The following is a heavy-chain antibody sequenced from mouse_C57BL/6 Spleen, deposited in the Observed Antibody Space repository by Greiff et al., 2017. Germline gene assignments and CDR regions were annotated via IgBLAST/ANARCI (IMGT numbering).Heavy chain of an antibody. D-gene: IGHD2-4*01. Sequence: QVQLKESGPGLVQPSQSLSITCTVSGFSLTSYGVHWVRQSPGKGLEWLGVIWSGGSTDYNAAFISRLSISKDNSKSQVFFKMNSLQADDTAIYYCARNYDYDGSWYFDVWGTGTTVTVSS. CDR3: ARNYDYDGSWYFDV. CDR1: GFSLTSYG. CDR2: IWSGGST. J-gene: IGHJ1*03. V-gene: IGHV2-2*01.